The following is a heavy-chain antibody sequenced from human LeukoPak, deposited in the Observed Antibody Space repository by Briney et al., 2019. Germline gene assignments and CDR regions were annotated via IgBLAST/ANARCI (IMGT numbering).Heavy chain of an antibody. J-gene: IGHJ4*02. CDR1: GFTFSSYG. V-gene: IGHV3-30*18. CDR3: AKGRFYCSGGSCYSGPFDY. D-gene: IGHD2-15*01. CDR2: ISYDGSNK. Sequence: GGSLRLSCAASGFTFSSYGMHWVRQAPGKGLEWVAVISYDGSNKYYADSVKGRFTISRDNSKNTLYPQMNSLRAEDTAVYYCAKGRFYCSGGSCYSGPFDYWGQGTLVTVSS.